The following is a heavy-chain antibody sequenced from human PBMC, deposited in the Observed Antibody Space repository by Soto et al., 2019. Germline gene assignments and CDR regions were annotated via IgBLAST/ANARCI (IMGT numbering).Heavy chain of an antibody. CDR3: AREEGSYNMGTFPFYYMDV. D-gene: IGHD3-10*01. CDR2: IIPILGTG. CDR1: GGTFTSDT. J-gene: IGHJ6*03. V-gene: IGHV1-69*08. Sequence: QVQLVQSGPEVKKSGSSVKVSCKLSGGTFTSDTISWLRRAPGQGLEWMGRIIPILGTGNYAQKFQGRITITEDRATKRGYMELSSLTSEDTAIYYGAREEGSYNMGTFPFYYMDVWGNGTTVTVSS.